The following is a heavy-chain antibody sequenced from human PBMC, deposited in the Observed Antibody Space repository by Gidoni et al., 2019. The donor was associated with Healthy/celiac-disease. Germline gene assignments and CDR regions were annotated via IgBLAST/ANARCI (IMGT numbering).Heavy chain of an antibody. J-gene: IGHJ6*02. CDR3: ARGIGYDYVWGSITPQQNYYYGMDV. CDR1: TFSSYT. D-gene: IGHD3-16*01. V-gene: IGHV1-69*02. Sequence: TFSSYTISWVRQVPGQGLEWMGRIIPILGIANYAQKFQGRVTITADKSTSTAYMELSSLRSEDTAVYYCARGIGYDYVWGSITPQQNYYYGMDVWGQGTTVTVSS. CDR2: IIPILGIA.